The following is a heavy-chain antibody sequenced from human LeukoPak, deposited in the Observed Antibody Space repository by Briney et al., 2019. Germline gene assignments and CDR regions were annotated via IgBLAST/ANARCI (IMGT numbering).Heavy chain of an antibody. Sequence: GGSLRLSCVASGFTFSRSWMNWVRQAPGKGLEWVAQIEQDGNERNYGDSVKGRFIISRDNAKNSLYLQMNSLRAEDTAVYYCARPYSSGWHYFDYWGLGTLVTVSS. D-gene: IGHD6-19*01. V-gene: IGHV3-7*01. CDR3: ARPYSSGWHYFDY. J-gene: IGHJ4*02. CDR2: IEQDGNER. CDR1: GFTFSRSW.